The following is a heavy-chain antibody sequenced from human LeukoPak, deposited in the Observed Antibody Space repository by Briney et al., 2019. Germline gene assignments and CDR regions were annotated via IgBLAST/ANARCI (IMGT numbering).Heavy chain of an antibody. Sequence: SETLSLICTVSGGSVSRYYWSWIRQSAGKGLEWIGRIYNSGSTTYNPSLKSRVTMSIDTSKTQFSLKLSSVTAADTAVYYCARSLDYYGSDSFDIWGQGAMVTVSS. CDR1: GGSVSRYY. J-gene: IGHJ3*02. CDR2: IYNSGST. D-gene: IGHD3-10*01. V-gene: IGHV4-4*07. CDR3: ARSLDYYGSDSFDI.